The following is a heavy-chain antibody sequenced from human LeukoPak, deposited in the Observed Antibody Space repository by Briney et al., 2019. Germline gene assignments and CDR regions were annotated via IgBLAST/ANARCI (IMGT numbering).Heavy chain of an antibody. CDR1: GFSVSSNF. CDR3: ARGVGSGWRLDK. D-gene: IGHD6-19*01. J-gene: IGHJ4*02. CDR2: MYSGGST. Sequence: GGSLRFSCAVSGFSVSSNFMSWVRQAPGKGLQSVSIMYSGGSTDYADSVRGRFSISRDSSQNTVSLQMNSLRVEDTAVYYCARGVGSGWRLDKWGQGTLVTVSS. V-gene: IGHV3-53*01.